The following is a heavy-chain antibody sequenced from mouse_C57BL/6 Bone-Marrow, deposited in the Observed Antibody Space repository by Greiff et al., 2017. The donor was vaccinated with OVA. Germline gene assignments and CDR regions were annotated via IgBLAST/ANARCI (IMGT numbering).Heavy chain of an antibody. CDR2: IYPGSGNT. CDR1: GYTFTDYY. CDR3: ASIGGNFDV. Sequence: VQLQQSGAELVRPGASVKLSCKASGYTFTDYYINWVKQRPGQGLEWIARIYPGSGNTYYNEKFKGKATLTAEKSSSTAYMQLSSLTSEDSAVYFCASIGGNFDVWGTGTTVTVSS. D-gene: IGHD2-14*01. J-gene: IGHJ1*03. V-gene: IGHV1-76*01.